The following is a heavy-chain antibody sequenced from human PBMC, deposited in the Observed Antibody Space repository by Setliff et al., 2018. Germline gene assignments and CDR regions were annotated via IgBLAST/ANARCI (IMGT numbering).Heavy chain of an antibody. CDR2: VFASGTT. D-gene: IGHD1-26*01. J-gene: IGHJ4*02. V-gene: IGHV4-4*08. CDR1: DGSISYYY. Sequence: SETLSLTCTVSDGSISYYYWGWIRQSPGNGLEWIGYVFASGTTNYNPSLKSRVTISVDTSTSLFSLRLTSVTAADTAVYFCARASFSGTYPPFGFDYWGQGTLVTVSS. CDR3: ARASFSGTYPPFGFDY.